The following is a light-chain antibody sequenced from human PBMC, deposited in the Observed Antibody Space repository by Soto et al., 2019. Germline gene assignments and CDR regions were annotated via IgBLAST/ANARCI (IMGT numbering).Light chain of an antibody. J-gene: IGKJ4*01. V-gene: IGKV1-39*01. CDR2: AAT. CDR3: QQSYDILS. Sequence: DIQMTQSPSSLSASVGDRVTITCRASQSIISYLSWYQQKPGKAPKLLIYAATTLQSGVPSRFSGSGSGTDFTLTISSLQLEDSATYYCQQSYDILSFGGGTKVDIK. CDR1: QSIISY.